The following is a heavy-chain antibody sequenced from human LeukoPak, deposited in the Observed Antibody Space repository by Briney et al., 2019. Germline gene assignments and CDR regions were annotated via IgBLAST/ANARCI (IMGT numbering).Heavy chain of an antibody. CDR2: ITPIFGTA. CDR1: GGTFSSYA. J-gene: IGHJ4*02. CDR3: ATSPLDWLLFGTYY. V-gene: IGHV1-69*06. D-gene: IGHD3-9*01. Sequence: SVKVSCKASGGTFSSYAISWVRQAPGQGLEWMGGITPIFGTANYAQKFQGRVTMTEDTSTDTAYMELSSLRSEDTAVYYCATSPLDWLLFGTYYWGQGTLVTVSS.